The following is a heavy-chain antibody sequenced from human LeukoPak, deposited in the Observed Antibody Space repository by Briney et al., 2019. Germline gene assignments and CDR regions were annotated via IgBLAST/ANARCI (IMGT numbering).Heavy chain of an antibody. V-gene: IGHV1-69*04. Sequence: SVKVSCKASGGTFSSYAISGVRQAPGQGLEWMGRIIPILGIANYAQKFQGRVTITADKSTSTAYMELSSLRSEDTAVYYCARDLTFGYSYYYYGMDVWGQGTTVTVSS. D-gene: IGHD5-18*01. CDR1: GGTFSSYA. CDR2: IIPILGIA. CDR3: ARDLTFGYSYYYYGMDV. J-gene: IGHJ6*02.